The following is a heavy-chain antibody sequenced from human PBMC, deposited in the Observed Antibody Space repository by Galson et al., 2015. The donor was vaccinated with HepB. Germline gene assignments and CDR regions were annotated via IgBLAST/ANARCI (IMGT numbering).Heavy chain of an antibody. CDR2: IIPIFGTA. Sequence: SVKVSCKASGGTFSSYAISWVRQAPGQGLEWMGGIIPIFGTANYAQKFQGRVTITADESTSTAYMELSSLRSEDTAVYYCARDQGLGVPRWFDLWGRGTLVTVSS. CDR1: GGTFSSYA. D-gene: IGHD2-15*01. CDR3: ARDQGLGVPRWFDL. V-gene: IGHV1-69*13. J-gene: IGHJ2*01.